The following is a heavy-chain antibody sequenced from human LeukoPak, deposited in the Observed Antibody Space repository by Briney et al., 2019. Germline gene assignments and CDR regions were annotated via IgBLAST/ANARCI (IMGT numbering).Heavy chain of an antibody. CDR3: ARDHSSSWPYYYYYMDV. J-gene: IGHJ6*03. Sequence: GGSLRLSCAASGFTFSSYSMNWVRQAPGKGLEWVSYISSSSSTIYYADSVKGRFTISRDNAKNSLYLQMNSLRAEDTAVYYCARDHSSSWPYYYYYMDVWGKGTTVTVSS. D-gene: IGHD6-13*01. CDR1: GFTFSSYS. V-gene: IGHV3-48*01. CDR2: ISSSSSTI.